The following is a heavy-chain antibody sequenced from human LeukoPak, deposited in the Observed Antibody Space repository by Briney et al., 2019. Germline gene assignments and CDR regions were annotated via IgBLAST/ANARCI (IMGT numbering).Heavy chain of an antibody. V-gene: IGHV4-4*07. CDR2: IYTSGST. J-gene: IGHJ4*02. CDR3: AGDYRNDYYDSSGYYY. D-gene: IGHD3-22*01. CDR1: GGSISSYY. Sequence: PSETLSLTCTVSGGSISSYYWSWIRQPAGKGLEWIGRIYTSGSTNYNPSLKSRVTMSVDTSKNQFSLKLSSVTAADTAVYYCAGDYRNDYYDSSGYYYWGQGTLVTVSS.